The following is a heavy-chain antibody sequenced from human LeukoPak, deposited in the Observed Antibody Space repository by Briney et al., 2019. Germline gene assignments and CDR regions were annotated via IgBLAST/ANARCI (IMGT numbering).Heavy chain of an antibody. CDR2: IYHSGST. CDR3: ARGSRSGYYYVEDYFDY. V-gene: IGHV4-38-2*01. Sequence: SETLSLTCAVSGYSIISGYYWDWIRQPPGKGLEWIGTIYHSGSTYYNPSLKSRVTISVDTSKNQFSLKLSSVTAADTAVYYCARGSRSGYYYVEDYFDYWGQGTLVTVSS. D-gene: IGHD3-22*01. CDR1: GYSIISGYY. J-gene: IGHJ4*02.